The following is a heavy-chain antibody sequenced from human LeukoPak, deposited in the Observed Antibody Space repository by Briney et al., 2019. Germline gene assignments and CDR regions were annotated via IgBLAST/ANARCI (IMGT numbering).Heavy chain of an antibody. Sequence: ASVKVSCKASGYTFTGYYMHWVRQAPGQGLEWMGWINPNSGGTNYAQKFQGRVTMTRDTSIGTAYMELSRLRSDDTAVYYCASRSLRYSSGWLSIDYWGQGTLVTVSS. V-gene: IGHV1-2*02. CDR1: GYTFTGYY. CDR3: ASRSLRYSSGWLSIDY. J-gene: IGHJ4*02. D-gene: IGHD6-19*01. CDR2: INPNSGGT.